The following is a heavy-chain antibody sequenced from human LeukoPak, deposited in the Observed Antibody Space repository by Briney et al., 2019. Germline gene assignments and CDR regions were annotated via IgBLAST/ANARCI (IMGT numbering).Heavy chain of an antibody. CDR2: MNPNSGNT. Sequence: ASVKVSCKASGYTFTNYDINWVRQAPGQGLEWMGWMNPNSGNTGYAQTFQGRVTMTRNTSISTAYMELSSLRSEDTALYYCARDIAGATKGGWFDTWGQGTPVTVSS. CDR1: GYTFTNYD. D-gene: IGHD1-26*01. V-gene: IGHV1-8*01. CDR3: ARDIAGATKGGWFDT. J-gene: IGHJ5*02.